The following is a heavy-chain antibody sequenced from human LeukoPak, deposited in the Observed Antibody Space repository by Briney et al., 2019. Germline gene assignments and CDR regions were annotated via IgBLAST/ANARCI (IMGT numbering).Heavy chain of an antibody. CDR2: IYHSGST. J-gene: IGHJ2*01. Sequence: PGGSLRLSCAASGFTFSDYYMSWIRQAPGKGLEWIGSIYHSGSTYYNPSLKSRVTISVDTSKNQFSLKLSSVTAADTAVYYCARVVVVPWYFDLWGRGTLVTVSS. CDR1: GFTFSDYY. CDR3: ARVVVVPWYFDL. V-gene: IGHV4-38-2*01. D-gene: IGHD2-15*01.